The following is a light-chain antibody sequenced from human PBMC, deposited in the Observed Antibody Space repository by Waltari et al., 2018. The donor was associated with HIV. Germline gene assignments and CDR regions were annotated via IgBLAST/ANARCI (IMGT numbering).Light chain of an antibody. J-gene: IGLJ1*01. CDR2: DAM. Sequence: QSALSQPRSVSGSPGQSITIPCTGTSSDVGSYNYVSWYQHHPGKAPKLMIYDAMKRPSGVPDRFSGSKSGNPASLTISGLQVEDEADYYCCSSAGRYTFVFGTGTKVTVL. CDR1: SSDVGSYNY. V-gene: IGLV2-11*01. CDR3: CSSAGRYTFV.